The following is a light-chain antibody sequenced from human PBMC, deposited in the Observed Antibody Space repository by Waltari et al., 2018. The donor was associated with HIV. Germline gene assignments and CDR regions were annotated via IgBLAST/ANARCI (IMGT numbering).Light chain of an antibody. Sequence: QSVLGQESSASGTAGQRVVISCSATSSNIGKNHVYWYQHFAGATPRLIIYNNGQRPSGVPDRFSGSKSGVSASLVISGLQSGDEATYYCATWDANQWVFGGGTKVSVL. V-gene: IGLV1-47*02. J-gene: IGLJ3*02. CDR3: ATWDANQWV. CDR1: SSNIGKNH. CDR2: NNG.